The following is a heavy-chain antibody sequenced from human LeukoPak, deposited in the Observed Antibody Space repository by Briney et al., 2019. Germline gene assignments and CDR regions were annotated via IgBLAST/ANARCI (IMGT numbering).Heavy chain of an antibody. CDR2: IYYSGST. CDR1: GGSISSSSYY. V-gene: IGHV4-39*07. J-gene: IGHJ6*02. CDR3: ARVIVGAIYDPNSYYYYGMDV. D-gene: IGHD1-26*01. Sequence: SETLSLTCTISGGSISSSSYYWGWIRQPPGKGLEWIGTIYYSGSTFYYPSLKSRFTISVDTSKNQFSLRLSSVTAADTAVYYCARVIVGAIYDPNSYYYYGMDVWGQGTTVTVSS.